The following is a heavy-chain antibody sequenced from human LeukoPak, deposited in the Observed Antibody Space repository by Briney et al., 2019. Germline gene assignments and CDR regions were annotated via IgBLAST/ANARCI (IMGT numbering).Heavy chain of an antibody. Sequence: GGALRLSCAASGFTFSSYSMNWVRQAPGKGRGWGSSISISSSYINYADSGKGRFTISRDNAKRSLYLQMNSMRAEDTAVFYCARDDSITIVRGAFDYWGQGTLVTVSS. V-gene: IGHV3-21*01. CDR2: ISISSSYI. CDR1: GFTFSSYS. CDR3: ARDDSITIVRGAFDY. D-gene: IGHD3-10*01. J-gene: IGHJ4*02.